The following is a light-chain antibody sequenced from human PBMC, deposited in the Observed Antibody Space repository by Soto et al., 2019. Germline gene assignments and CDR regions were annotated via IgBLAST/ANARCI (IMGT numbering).Light chain of an antibody. CDR3: QQRSKWPPIT. V-gene: IGKV3-11*01. J-gene: IGKJ5*01. CDR1: QSVRSNF. Sequence: EIVLTQSPGTLSLSPGERATLSCRASQSVRSNFLAWYQQKPGQAPRLLIYDAFNRATGIPARFSGSGSGTDFTLTISSLEPEDFAVYYCQQRSKWPPITFGQGTRLEIK. CDR2: DAF.